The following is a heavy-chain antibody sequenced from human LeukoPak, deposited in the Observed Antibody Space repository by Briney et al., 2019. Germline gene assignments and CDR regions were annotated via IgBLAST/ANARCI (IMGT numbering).Heavy chain of an antibody. J-gene: IGHJ5*02. D-gene: IGHD2-2*02. CDR2: ISGGGGRA. V-gene: IGHV3-23*01. Sequence: GGSLRLSCAASGYTYSSYAMNWVRQAPGKGLEWVSAISGGGGRAYYADSVKGRFTISRDNSKNTLYLQMNSLRAEDTAVYYCAKDKGPAAILLGWFDPWGQGTLVTVSS. CDR1: GYTYSSYA. CDR3: AKDKGPAAILLGWFDP.